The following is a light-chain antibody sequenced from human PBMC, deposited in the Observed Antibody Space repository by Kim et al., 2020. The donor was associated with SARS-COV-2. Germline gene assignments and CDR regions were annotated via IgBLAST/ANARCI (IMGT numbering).Light chain of an antibody. V-gene: IGKV3-11*01. Sequence: EIVLTQSPATLSLSPGERATLSCRASQSVSSYLAWYQQKPGQAPRLLIYDASNRATGIPARFSGSGSGTDFPLTISSLEPEDFTVYYCQQLSSWPPRITFAQGARLEIK. CDR3: QQLSSWPPRIT. CDR1: QSVSSY. J-gene: IGKJ5*01. CDR2: DAS.